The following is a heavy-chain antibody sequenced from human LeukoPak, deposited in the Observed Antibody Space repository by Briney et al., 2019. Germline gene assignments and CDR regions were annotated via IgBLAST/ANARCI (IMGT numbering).Heavy chain of an antibody. V-gene: IGHV4-59*01. J-gene: IGHJ4*02. CDR2: IYYSGST. Sequence: SETLSLTCTVSGGSISSYYGSWIRQPPGKGLEWIGYIYYSGSTNYNPSLKSRVTISVDTSKNQFSLKLSSVTAADTAVYYCARDHGEGFDYWGQGTLVTVSS. D-gene: IGHD4-17*01. CDR1: GGSISSYY. CDR3: ARDHGEGFDY.